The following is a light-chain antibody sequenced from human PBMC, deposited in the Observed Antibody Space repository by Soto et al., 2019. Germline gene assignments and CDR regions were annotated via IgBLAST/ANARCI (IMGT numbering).Light chain of an antibody. Sequence: MTQSPSPLSASVGDRVTITCRASQTISNYLNWYQQKPGQAPRLLIYDASTRATGIPARFSGSGSGTEFTLTISSLQSEDFAVYYCQQYNNWPPITFGQGTRLEIK. J-gene: IGKJ5*01. CDR1: QTISNY. CDR3: QQYNNWPPIT. V-gene: IGKV3-15*01. CDR2: DAS.